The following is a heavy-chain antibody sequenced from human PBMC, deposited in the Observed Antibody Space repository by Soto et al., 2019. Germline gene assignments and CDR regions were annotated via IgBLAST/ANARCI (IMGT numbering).Heavy chain of an antibody. CDR1: GGSISSYY. V-gene: IGHV4-59*01. D-gene: IGHD2-21*02. CDR3: ARERIEELYCGGDCHDAFDI. Sequence: SETLSLTCTVSGGSISSYYWSWIRQPPGKGLEWIGYIYYSGSTNYNPSLKSRVTISVDTSKNQFSLKLSSVTAADTAVYYCARERIEELYCGGDCHDAFDIWDQGTMVTVSS. CDR2: IYYSGST. J-gene: IGHJ3*02.